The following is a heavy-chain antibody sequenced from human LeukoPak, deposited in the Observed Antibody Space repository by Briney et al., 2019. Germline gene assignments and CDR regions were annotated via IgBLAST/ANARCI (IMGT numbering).Heavy chain of an antibody. J-gene: IGHJ4*02. Sequence: GGSLRLSCAASGFTFSSFAMSWVRQAPGKGLEWVSTITGSDGSTFYSDSVKGRFTISRDNSKNTLFLQMNSLRAEDTALYYCARLSSGWNNDYWGQGTLVTVSS. CDR3: ARLSSGWNNDY. CDR1: GFTFSSFA. D-gene: IGHD6-19*01. CDR2: ITGSDGST. V-gene: IGHV3-23*01.